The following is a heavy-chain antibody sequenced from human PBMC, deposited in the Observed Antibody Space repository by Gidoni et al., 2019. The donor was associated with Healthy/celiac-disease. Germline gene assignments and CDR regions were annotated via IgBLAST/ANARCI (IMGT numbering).Heavy chain of an antibody. D-gene: IGHD4-4*01. Sequence: QVQLVESGGGVVQPGRSLRLSCAASGFTFSSYAMHWVRQAPGKGLEGVAVISYDGSNKYYADSVKGRFTISRDNSKNTLYLQMNSLRAEDTAVYYCARDPMTTNYYYGMDVWGQGTTVTVSS. CDR2: ISYDGSNK. CDR3: ARDPMTTNYYYGMDV. V-gene: IGHV3-30-3*01. CDR1: GFTFSSYA. J-gene: IGHJ6*02.